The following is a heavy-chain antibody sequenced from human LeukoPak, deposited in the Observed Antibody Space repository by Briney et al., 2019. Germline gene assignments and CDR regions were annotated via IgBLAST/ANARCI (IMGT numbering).Heavy chain of an antibody. CDR3: ARGAGQAIYPFDY. D-gene: IGHD1-14*01. CDR2: IYYSGST. V-gene: IGHV4-59*12. J-gene: IGHJ4*02. CDR1: GGSISSYY. Sequence: SETLSLTCTVSGGSISSYYWSWIRQPPGKGLEWIGYIYYSGSTNYNPSLKSRVTISVDTSKNQFSLKLSSVTAADTAVYYCARGAGQAIYPFDYWGQGTLVTVSS.